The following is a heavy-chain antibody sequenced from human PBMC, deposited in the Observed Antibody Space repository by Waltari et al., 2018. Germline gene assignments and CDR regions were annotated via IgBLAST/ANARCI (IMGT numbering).Heavy chain of an antibody. CDR2: ISSSSSYI. CDR3: ARDGCSGGSCYDY. J-gene: IGHJ4*02. D-gene: IGHD2-15*01. Sequence: EVQLVESGGGLVKPGGSLRLSCAASGFTFSSYSMNWVRPAPGKGLEWVSSISSSSSYIYYADSVKGRFTISRDNAKNSLYLQMNSLRAEDTAVYYCARDGCSGGSCYDYWGQGTLVTVSS. CDR1: GFTFSSYS. V-gene: IGHV3-21*01.